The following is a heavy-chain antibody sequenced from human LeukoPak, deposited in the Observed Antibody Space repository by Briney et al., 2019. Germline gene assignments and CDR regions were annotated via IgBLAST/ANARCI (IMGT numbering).Heavy chain of an antibody. CDR2: IYYSGST. V-gene: IGHV4-59*01. CDR1: GGSISSYY. CDR3: ARESSSGWRFFDP. D-gene: IGHD6-19*01. J-gene: IGHJ5*02. Sequence: TSETLSLTCTVSGGSISSYYWSWIRQPPGKGLEWIGYIYYSGSTNYNPSLKSRVTISVDTSKNQFSLKLSSVTAADTAVYYRARESSSGWRFFDPWGQGTLVTVSS.